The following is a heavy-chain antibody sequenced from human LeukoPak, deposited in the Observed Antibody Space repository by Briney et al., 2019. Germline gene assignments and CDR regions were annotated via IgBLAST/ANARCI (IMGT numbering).Heavy chain of an antibody. CDR3: ARATTTVTTVLRGWFDP. CDR2: IIPIFGTA. J-gene: IGHJ5*02. D-gene: IGHD4-17*01. CDR1: GGTFSSYA. Sequence: GASVKVSCKASGGTFSSYAISWVRQAPGQGLEWMGGIIPIFGTANYAQKFQGRVTITADKSTSTAYMELSRLRSEDTAVYYCARATTTVTTVLRGWFDPWGQGTLVTVSS. V-gene: IGHV1-69*06.